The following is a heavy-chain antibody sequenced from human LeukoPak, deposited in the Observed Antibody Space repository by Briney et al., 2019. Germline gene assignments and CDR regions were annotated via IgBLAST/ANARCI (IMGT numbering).Heavy chain of an antibody. J-gene: IGHJ4*02. D-gene: IGHD3-10*01. CDR1: GFTFSSYE. CDR2: ISSSGSTI. V-gene: IGHV3-48*03. Sequence: GGSLRLSCAASGFTFSSYEMNWVRQAPGKGLEWVSYISSSGSTIYYADSVKGRFTISRDNAKNSLYLQMNSLRVEDTALYYCAKPTQKSSFYYGSGSNSDFDCWGQGTLVTVSS. CDR3: AKPTQKSSFYYGSGSNSDFDC.